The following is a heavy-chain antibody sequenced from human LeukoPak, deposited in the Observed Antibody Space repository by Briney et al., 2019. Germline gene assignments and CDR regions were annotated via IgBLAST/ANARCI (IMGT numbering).Heavy chain of an antibody. D-gene: IGHD2-2*01. CDR1: GGSISSGDYY. CDR3: ARGPGSIGYCSSTSCYDYFDF. Sequence: SQTLSLTCTVSGGSISSGDYYWSWIRQPPGKGLEWIGYIYYIGSTFYNPSLKSRVTISVDTSKNQFSLKLSSVTAADTAVYYCARGPGSIGYCSSTSCYDYFDFWGQGTLVTVSS. J-gene: IGHJ4*02. CDR2: IYYIGST. V-gene: IGHV4-30-4*08.